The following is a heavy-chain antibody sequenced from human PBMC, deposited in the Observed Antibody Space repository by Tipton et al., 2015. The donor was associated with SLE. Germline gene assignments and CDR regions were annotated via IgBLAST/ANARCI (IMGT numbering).Heavy chain of an antibody. CDR3: ARGRNSWNNEAFHI. V-gene: IGHV4-59*02. CDR2: IYYNGDT. D-gene: IGHD1/OR15-1a*01. J-gene: IGHJ3*02. Sequence: TLSLTCTVSGDSVTDDYWSWIRQPPGKGLEWIGYIYYNGDTNYNPSLKSRVAISIDTSRKQFSLKLMSVTAADTAVYYCARGRNSWNNEAFHIWGQGTMVTVSS. CDR1: GDSVTDDY.